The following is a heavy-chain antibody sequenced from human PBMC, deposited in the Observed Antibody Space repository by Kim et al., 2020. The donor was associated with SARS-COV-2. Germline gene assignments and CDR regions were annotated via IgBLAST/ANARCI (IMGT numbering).Heavy chain of an antibody. CDR1: GFTFSSYG. CDR2: ISYDGSST. D-gene: IGHD6-19*01. V-gene: IGHV3-30*18. Sequence: GGSLRLSCAASGFTFSSYGMPWVRQAPGKGLEWVAVISYDGSSTYYADSVKGRFTISRDNSKNTLYLQMNSLRAEDTAVYYCAKEEGSGYSSGWTYYYYGMDVWGHGTTVTVSS. CDR3: AKEEGSGYSSGWTYYYYGMDV. J-gene: IGHJ6*01.